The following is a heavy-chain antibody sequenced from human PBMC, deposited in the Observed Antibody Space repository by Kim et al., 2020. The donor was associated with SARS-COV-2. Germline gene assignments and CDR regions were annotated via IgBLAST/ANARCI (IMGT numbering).Heavy chain of an antibody. Sequence: FNPSLESRVTISVDTSKNQFSLKLSSVTAADTAVYYCARAEQLDAEYFQHWGQGTLVTVSS. CDR3: ARAEQLDAEYFQH. D-gene: IGHD6-13*01. V-gene: IGHV4-31*02. J-gene: IGHJ1*01.